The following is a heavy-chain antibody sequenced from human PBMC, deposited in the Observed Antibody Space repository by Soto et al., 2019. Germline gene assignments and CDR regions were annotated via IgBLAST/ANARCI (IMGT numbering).Heavy chain of an antibody. CDR3: ASGPYGMDV. J-gene: IGHJ6*02. CDR1: GGTFSSYA. CDR2: ITSILSIA. Sequence: QVQLVQSGTEVKKPGSSVKVSCKASGGTFSSYAINWVRQATGQGLEWMGKITSILSIANYAQKFQGRVSITADRSTSTGFMELSSLRSEDTAVYYCASGPYGMDVWGQGTTVTVSS. V-gene: IGHV1-69*02.